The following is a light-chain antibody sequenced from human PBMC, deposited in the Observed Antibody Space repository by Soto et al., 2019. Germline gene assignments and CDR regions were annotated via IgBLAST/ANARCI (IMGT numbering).Light chain of an antibody. CDR2: DVT. Sequence: QSVLSQPASVSGSPGQSITISCTGTSSDVGGYEYVSWYQHQPDKAPKLIIYDVTNRPSGVSTRFSGSKSGNTASLTISGIQTDDEADYYCASITRSSTSVFGTGTKVTVL. J-gene: IGLJ1*01. CDR1: SSDVGGYEY. CDR3: ASITRSSTSV. V-gene: IGLV2-14*01.